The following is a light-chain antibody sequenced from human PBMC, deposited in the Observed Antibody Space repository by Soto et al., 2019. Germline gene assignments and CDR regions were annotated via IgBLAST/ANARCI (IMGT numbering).Light chain of an antibody. CDR2: DAS. J-gene: IGKJ2*01. CDR3: QQYGDWPPDT. CDR1: QSVSRN. V-gene: IGKV3-15*01. Sequence: EIVMTQSPATLSVSPGERATLSCRASQSVSRNLAWYQQKPGQPPRLLIYDASTRATGVPARFGGSGSGTEFTLTISGLRSEDFAVYYCQQYGDWPPDTFGQGTKVEI.